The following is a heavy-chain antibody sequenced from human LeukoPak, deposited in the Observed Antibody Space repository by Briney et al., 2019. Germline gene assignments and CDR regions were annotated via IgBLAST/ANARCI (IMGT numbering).Heavy chain of an antibody. CDR2: IYHSGST. D-gene: IGHD1-26*01. CDR1: GYSISSGYY. CDR3: ARLRVGATRTFDY. V-gene: IGHV4-38-2*01. J-gene: IGHJ4*02. Sequence: SETLSLTCAVSGYSISSGYYWGWIRQPPGKGLEWIGGIYHSGSTYYNPSLKSRVTISVDTSKNQFSLKLSTGTAADTAVYYCARLRVGATRTFDYWGQGTLVTVSS.